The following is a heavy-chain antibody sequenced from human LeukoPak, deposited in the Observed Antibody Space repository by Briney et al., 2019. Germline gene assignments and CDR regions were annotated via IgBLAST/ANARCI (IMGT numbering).Heavy chain of an antibody. Sequence: GRSLRLSCAASGFTFSSYGMHWVRQAPGKGLEWVAVIWYDGSNKYYADSVKGRFTISRDNSRNTLYLQMNSLRAEDTAVYYCAKGSSGYYFYYGMDVWGQGATVTVSS. V-gene: IGHV3-33*06. CDR1: GFTFSSYG. CDR2: IWYDGSNK. CDR3: AKGSSGYYFYYGMDV. J-gene: IGHJ6*02. D-gene: IGHD3-22*01.